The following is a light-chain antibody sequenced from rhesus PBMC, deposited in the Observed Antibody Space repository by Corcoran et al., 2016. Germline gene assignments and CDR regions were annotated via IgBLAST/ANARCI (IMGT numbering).Light chain of an antibody. CDR3: TSYASGSTYV. V-gene: IGLV2-13*03. CDR1: SSDIGGYNH. J-gene: IGLJ1*01. CDR2: EVN. Sequence: QAAPTQSPSVSGSPGQSVTISCTGPSSDIGGYNHVSWYQQRPGKAPKLMIYEVNKRPSGVSDRFSGSKSGNAASLTISGLQAEDEADYYCTSYASGSTYVFGSGTRLTVL.